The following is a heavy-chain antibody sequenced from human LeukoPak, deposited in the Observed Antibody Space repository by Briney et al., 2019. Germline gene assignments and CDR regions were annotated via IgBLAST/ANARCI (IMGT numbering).Heavy chain of an antibody. J-gene: IGHJ4*02. CDR2: ISSSGGTI. V-gene: IGHV3-11*04. Sequence: GGSLRLSCAASGFTFSDYYMSWIRQAPGKGLEWVSYISSSGGTIYYADSVKGRFTISRDNAKNSLYLQMNSLRAEDTAVYYCARDCWDYGSGSYCGIDYWGQGTLVTVSS. D-gene: IGHD3-10*01. CDR1: GFTFSDYY. CDR3: ARDCWDYGSGSYCGIDY.